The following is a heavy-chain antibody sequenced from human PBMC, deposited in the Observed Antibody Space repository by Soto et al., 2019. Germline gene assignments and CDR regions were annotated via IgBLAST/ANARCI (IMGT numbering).Heavy chain of an antibody. V-gene: IGHV6-1*01. CDR1: GDSVSSNIAA. J-gene: IGHJ4*02. CDR2: TYYRSKWYY. D-gene: IGHD6-13*01. Sequence: PSQTLSLTCAISGDSVSSNIAAWNWIRQSPSRGLEWLGRTYYRSKWYYNYAVSVKSRITINPDTSKNQFSLQLNSVTPEDTAVYYCAGAADLNFDYWGQGTLVTVSS. CDR3: AGAADLNFDY.